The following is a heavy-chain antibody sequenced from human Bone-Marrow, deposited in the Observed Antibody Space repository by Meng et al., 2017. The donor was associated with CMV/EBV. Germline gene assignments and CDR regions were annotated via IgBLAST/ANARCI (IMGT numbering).Heavy chain of an antibody. D-gene: IGHD1-26*01. CDR2: IYHSGST. V-gene: IGHV4-38-2*02. CDR1: GYSISSGYY. CDR3: ARSSLYRRDAFDI. Sequence: GSLRLSCTVSGYSISSGYYWGWIRQPPGKGLEWIGSIYHSGSTYYNPSLKSRVTISVDTSKNQFSLKLSSVTAADTAVYYCARSSLYRRDAFDIWGQGTMVTVSS. J-gene: IGHJ3*02.